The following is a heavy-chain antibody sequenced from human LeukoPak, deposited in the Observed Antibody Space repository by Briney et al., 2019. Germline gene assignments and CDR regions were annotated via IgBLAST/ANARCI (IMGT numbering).Heavy chain of an antibody. Sequence: GGSLRLSCVASRFKFDEYGMSWVRQVPGKGLEWVANINWNGSSAGYADSVRGRFIISRDNAKNSLFLQMNRLRAEDTAFYYCARVEGWLPYYYYYHAMDVWGRGTTVTVSS. J-gene: IGHJ6*02. CDR1: RFKFDEYG. CDR3: ARVEGWLPYYYYYHAMDV. D-gene: IGHD5-12*01. V-gene: IGHV3-20*04. CDR2: INWNGSSA.